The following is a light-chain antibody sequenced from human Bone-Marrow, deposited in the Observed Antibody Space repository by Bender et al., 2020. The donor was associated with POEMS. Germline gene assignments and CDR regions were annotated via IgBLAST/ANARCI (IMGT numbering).Light chain of an antibody. CDR3: QSADSSGSYVL. Sequence: SSGLTQPPSVSVSPGQTARITCSGDALPKQYVYWYQQKPGQAPVVVIYKDDERPSGIPERFSGSSSGTTATLTISGVQAEDEADFYCQSADSSGSYVLFGGGTKLTVL. CDR2: KDD. V-gene: IGLV3-25*03. CDR1: ALPKQY. J-gene: IGLJ2*01.